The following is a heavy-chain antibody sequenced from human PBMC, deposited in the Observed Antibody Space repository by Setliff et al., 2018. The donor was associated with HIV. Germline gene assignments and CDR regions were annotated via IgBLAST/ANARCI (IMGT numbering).Heavy chain of an antibody. D-gene: IGHD3-10*01. CDR2: INVNSGGT. Sequence: ASVKVSCKASGYLFTGYYMHWVRQAPGQGLEWMGWINVNSGGTKYAQKFQGRVTMTRDTSISTAYMEVRSLRSDDSAVYYCAREGSPIYYFDYWSQGTLVTVSS. CDR1: GYLFTGYY. J-gene: IGHJ4*02. V-gene: IGHV1-2*02. CDR3: AREGSPIYYFDY.